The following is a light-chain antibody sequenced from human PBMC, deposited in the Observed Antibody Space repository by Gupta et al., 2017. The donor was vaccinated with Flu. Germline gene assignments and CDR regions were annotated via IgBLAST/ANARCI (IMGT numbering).Light chain of an antibody. J-gene: IGKJ2*01. CDR2: KAS. CDR1: QNIRDW. CDR3: QQYDTCTAT. V-gene: IGKV1-5*03. Sequence: PSTLSASVGDRVTITCRASQNIRDWLAWYQQKPGKAPNLLIYKASTLESGVPSRFSGSGSGTEFTLTISSLQPDDFATYYCQQYDTCTATFGQGTKLEIK.